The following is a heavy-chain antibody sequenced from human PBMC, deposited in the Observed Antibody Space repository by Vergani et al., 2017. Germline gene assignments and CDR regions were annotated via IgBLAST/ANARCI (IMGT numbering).Heavy chain of an antibody. D-gene: IGHD2-15*01. V-gene: IGHV5-51*01. Sequence: EVQLVQSGAEVKTPGESLKISCKGSGYSFTSYWIGWVRQMPGKGLEWMGIIYPGDSDTRYSPSFQGQVTISADKSISTAYLQWSSLKASDTAMYYCARHRGLCLVVVAATPWYYYYGMDVWGQGTTVTVSS. J-gene: IGHJ6*02. CDR3: ARHRGLCLVVVAATPWYYYYGMDV. CDR2: IYPGDSDT. CDR1: GYSFTSYW.